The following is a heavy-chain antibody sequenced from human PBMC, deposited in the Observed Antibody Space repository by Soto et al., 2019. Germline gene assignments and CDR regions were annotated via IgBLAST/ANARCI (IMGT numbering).Heavy chain of an antibody. CDR1: VFPFGSNA. D-gene: IGHD1-26*01. V-gene: IGHV3-23*01. J-gene: IGHJ4*02. CDR2: LSNTGRRT. CDR3: ATEMGATQGPFDN. Sequence: GGSLRLSCVVSVFPFGSNAMSWVRQAPGKGLEWVSGLSNTGRRTSYADSVKGRFNISRDNSENTVYLQMNSLRVGDTAVYYCATEMGATQGPFDNWGQGTLVTVSS.